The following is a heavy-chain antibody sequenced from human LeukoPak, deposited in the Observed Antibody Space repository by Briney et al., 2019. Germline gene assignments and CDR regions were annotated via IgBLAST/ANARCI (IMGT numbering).Heavy chain of an antibody. V-gene: IGHV4-59*11. D-gene: IGHD3-22*01. CDR3: ARDYYDSRGEAFDI. CDR2: IFYVGST. CDR1: GDSIGSHY. J-gene: IGHJ3*02. Sequence: SETLSLTCTVSGDSIGSHYWSWIRQPPGKGLEWIGYIFYVGSTNYNPSLKSRVTMSVDTYKNQFSLKLNSVTAADTAVYYCARDYYDSRGEAFDIWGQGTMVTVSS.